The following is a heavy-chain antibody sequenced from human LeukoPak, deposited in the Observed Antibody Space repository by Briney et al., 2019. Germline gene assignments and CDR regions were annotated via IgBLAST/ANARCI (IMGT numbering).Heavy chain of an antibody. Sequence: SETLSLTCGVDGGSFSGYDWSWVRQPPGKGLEWIGEINYGGDTNYNPSLKSRVTISVATSKNQFSLKVRSVTAADTAVYFCARGLGWKVTPMGLFYMDVWGEGATVTVSS. D-gene: IGHD1-1*01. CDR3: ARGLGWKVTPMGLFYMDV. V-gene: IGHV4-34*01. CDR1: GGSFSGYD. CDR2: INYGGDT. J-gene: IGHJ6*03.